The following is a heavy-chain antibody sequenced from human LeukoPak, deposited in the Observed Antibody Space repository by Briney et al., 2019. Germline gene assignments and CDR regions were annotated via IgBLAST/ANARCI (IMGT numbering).Heavy chain of an antibody. CDR2: IYHSGST. CDR3: ARDSHSGSYYHWFDP. Sequence: SETLSLTCTVSGYSISSGYYWGWIRQPPGKGPEWIGSIYHSGSTYYNPSLKSRVTISVDTSKNQFSLKLSSVTAADTAVYYRARDSHSGSYYHWFDPWGQGTLVTVSS. D-gene: IGHD1-26*01. CDR1: GYSISSGYY. V-gene: IGHV4-38-2*02. J-gene: IGHJ5*02.